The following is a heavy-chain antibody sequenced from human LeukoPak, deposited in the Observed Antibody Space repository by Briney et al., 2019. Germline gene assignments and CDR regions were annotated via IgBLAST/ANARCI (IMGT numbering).Heavy chain of an antibody. CDR1: GGSFSGYY. J-gene: IGHJ4*02. CDR2: INHSGST. D-gene: IGHD2-21*02. CDR3: ASLRGGDPKYYFDD. Sequence: SETLSLTCAVYGGSFSGYYWSWIRQPPGKGLEWIGEINHSGSTNYNPSLKSRVTISVDTSKNQFSLKLSSVTAADTAVYYCASLRGGDPKYYFDDGGQGTLVTVSS. V-gene: IGHV4-34*01.